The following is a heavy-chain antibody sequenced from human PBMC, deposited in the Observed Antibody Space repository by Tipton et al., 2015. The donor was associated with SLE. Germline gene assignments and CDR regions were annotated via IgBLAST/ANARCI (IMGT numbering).Heavy chain of an antibody. CDR1: NFSISNGYY. J-gene: IGHJ4*02. Sequence: TLSLTCAVSNFSISNGYYWAWIRQPPGKGLEWIGSIYHSGITYDNSPLKSRVTISVDTSKNQFSLRLASVTAADTAVYYCAGAHTYCGSDCHFDYWGRGTLVTVSS. D-gene: IGHD2-21*02. CDR2: IYHSGIT. V-gene: IGHV4-38-2*01. CDR3: AGAHTYCGSDCHFDY.